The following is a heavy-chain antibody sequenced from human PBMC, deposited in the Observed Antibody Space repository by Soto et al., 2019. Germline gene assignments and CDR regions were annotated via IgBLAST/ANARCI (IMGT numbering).Heavy chain of an antibody. J-gene: IGHJ6*01. CDR1: GYSFTRYG. D-gene: IGHD3-16*01. Sequence: QVQLVQSRAEVKNPGASVKVSCKASGYSFTRYGIAWARQAPGQGLEWMGWINTYIGNTNYAQNLQGRVTLTTDTSTSTAYMELTSLRSNDTAIYYCAMVDVYVTPSPQDVW. V-gene: IGHV1-18*01. CDR2: INTYIGNT. CDR3: AMVDVYVTPSPQDV.